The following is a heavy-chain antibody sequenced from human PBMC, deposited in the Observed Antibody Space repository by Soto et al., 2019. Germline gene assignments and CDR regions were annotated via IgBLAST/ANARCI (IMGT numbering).Heavy chain of an antibody. Sequence: RGESLKISCKGSGYSFTSYWISWVRQMPGKGLEWMGRIDPSDSYTNYSPSFQGHVTISADKSISTAYLQWSSLKASDTAMYYCASHSWELLGPGHWGQGTLVTVSS. D-gene: IGHD1-26*01. CDR1: GYSFTSYW. CDR2: IDPSDSYT. CDR3: ASHSWELLGPGH. J-gene: IGHJ4*02. V-gene: IGHV5-10-1*01.